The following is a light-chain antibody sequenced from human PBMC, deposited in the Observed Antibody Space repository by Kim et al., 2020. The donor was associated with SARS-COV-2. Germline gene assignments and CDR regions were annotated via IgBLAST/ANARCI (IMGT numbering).Light chain of an antibody. CDR1: HSVLYSPNNKNN. CDR2: WAS. Sequence: AAINCKSSHSVLYSPNNKNNLTWYQQKPGRPPKLLIYWASARESGVPDRFSGSGSGTDYNLTISSLQAEDVAVYYCQQYYSTPRTFGQGTKVEIK. J-gene: IGKJ1*01. V-gene: IGKV4-1*01. CDR3: QQYYSTPRT.